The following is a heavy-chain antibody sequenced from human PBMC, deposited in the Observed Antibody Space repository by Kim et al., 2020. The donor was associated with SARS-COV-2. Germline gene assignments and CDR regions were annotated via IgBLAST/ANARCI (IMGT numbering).Heavy chain of an antibody. V-gene: IGHV3-23*01. CDR2: ISGSGGST. CDR1: GFTFSSYA. J-gene: IGHJ4*02. D-gene: IGHD2-15*01. CDR3: AKDGYLGVAATVFYFDY. Sequence: GGSLRLSCAASGFTFSSYAMSWVRQAPGKGLEWVSAISGSGGSTYYADSVKGRFTISRDNSKNTLYLQMNSLRAEDTAVYYCAKDGYLGVAATVFYFDYWGQGTLVTVSS.